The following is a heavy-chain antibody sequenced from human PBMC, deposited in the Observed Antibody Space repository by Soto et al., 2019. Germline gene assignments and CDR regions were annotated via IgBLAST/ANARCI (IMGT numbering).Heavy chain of an antibody. CDR2: IYPGDSDT. V-gene: IGHV5-51*01. CDR1: GYSFTSYW. J-gene: IGHJ4*02. Sequence: GESLKISCKGSGYSFTSYWIGWVRQMPGKGLERMGIIYPGDSDTRYSPSFQGQVTISANKSITTTYLQWSSLKASDTAIYYCARLFDTSGWYDYWGQGTLVTVSS. CDR3: ARLFDTSGWYDY. D-gene: IGHD6-19*01.